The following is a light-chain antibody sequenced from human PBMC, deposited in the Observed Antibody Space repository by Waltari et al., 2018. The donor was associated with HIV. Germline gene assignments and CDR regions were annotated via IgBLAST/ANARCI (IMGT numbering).Light chain of an antibody. V-gene: IGLV2-23*02. CDR1: SSDVATYKL. J-gene: IGLJ2*01. CDR3: CSYVSNVI. CDR2: EVS. Sequence: QSALTQPASVSGSPGQSITISCTRTSSDVATYKLVSWYQQHPGKAPKLLIYEVSKRPSGVSDRVSGSKSGDTASLTISGLQAEDEADYYCCSYVSNVIFGGGTKLTVL.